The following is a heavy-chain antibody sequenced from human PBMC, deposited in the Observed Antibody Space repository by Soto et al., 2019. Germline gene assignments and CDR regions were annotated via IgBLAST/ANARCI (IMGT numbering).Heavy chain of an antibody. CDR1: GVTVCDYS. V-gene: IGHV3-11*01. CDR3: ARGLGPPAAVDF. D-gene: IGHD2-2*01. J-gene: IGHJ4*02. CDR2: IRRSGSTI. Sequence: GSPRICCAASGVTVCDYSMGGIRQAPGKGLEWISYIRRSGSTIYYADSVKGRFTISRDNAKNSLYLQMNSLRAEDTAVYYCARGLGPPAAVDFWGQGTLVTVSS.